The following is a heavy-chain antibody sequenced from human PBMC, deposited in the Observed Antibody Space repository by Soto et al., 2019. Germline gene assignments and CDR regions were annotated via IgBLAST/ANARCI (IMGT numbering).Heavy chain of an antibody. J-gene: IGHJ5*02. CDR3: ARVSHDFYYGWFDP. D-gene: IGHD1-26*01. V-gene: IGHV4-31*03. CDR2: ISHSGIT. Sequence: QVQLQESGPGLVKPSQTLSLTCTVSGGSITTSGDYWRWIRQHPGKGLEWIGYISHSGITEYNPSLKRRLTLSIDTSKSQFSLEMNSVTPADTAVYYSARVSHDFYYGWFDPRGQGTPVIVSS. CDR1: GGSITTSGDY.